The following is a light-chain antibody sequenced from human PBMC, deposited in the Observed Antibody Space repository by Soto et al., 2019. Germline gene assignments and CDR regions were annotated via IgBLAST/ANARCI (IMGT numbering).Light chain of an antibody. Sequence: QSALTQPASVSGSPGQSITISCTGTSSDVGRYNYVSWYQQHPGKAPKLVIYEVSYRPSGVSTRFSGSKSGNTASLTISGLQAEDEADYYCSSYTSTSTRCVFGSGTKLTVL. V-gene: IGLV2-14*01. CDR3: SSYTSTSTRCV. CDR2: EVS. J-gene: IGLJ1*01. CDR1: SSDVGRYNY.